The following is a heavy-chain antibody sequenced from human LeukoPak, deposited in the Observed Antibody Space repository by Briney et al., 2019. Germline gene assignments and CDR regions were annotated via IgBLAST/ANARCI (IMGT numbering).Heavy chain of an antibody. CDR1: GFTFSNYW. Sequence: GGSLRLSCAASGFTFSNYWMGWVRQAPGKGLEWVANIKQDGSEKRYVDPVKGRFTISRDNAKNSLYLQMNSLRAEDTAVYYCARNGYSSSWYVGYWGQGTLVTVSS. CDR2: IKQDGSEK. J-gene: IGHJ4*02. V-gene: IGHV3-7*01. D-gene: IGHD6-13*01. CDR3: ARNGYSSSWYVGY.